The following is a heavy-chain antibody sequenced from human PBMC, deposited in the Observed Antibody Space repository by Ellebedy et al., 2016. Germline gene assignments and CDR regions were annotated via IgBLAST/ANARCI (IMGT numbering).Heavy chain of an antibody. J-gene: IGHJ6*02. V-gene: IGHV1-69*13. CDR1: AGTFSSYS. CDR2: IIRMLDAV. Sequence: SVKVSXXASAGTFSSYSISWVRQAPGQGLEWMGGIIRMLDAVNYAQKFQGRVTITADESTRTAFMELSSLRSEDTAIYYCARSVVVTAMQYYYYGMDVWGQGTTVTVSS. D-gene: IGHD2-21*02. CDR3: ARSVVVTAMQYYYYGMDV.